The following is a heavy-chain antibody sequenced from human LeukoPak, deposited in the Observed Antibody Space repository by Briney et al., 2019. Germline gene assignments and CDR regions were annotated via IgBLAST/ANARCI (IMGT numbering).Heavy chain of an antibody. D-gene: IGHD6-19*01. J-gene: IGHJ6*03. CDR3: ARGRIAVADTYYYYYMDV. CDR2: ISAYNGNT. V-gene: IGHV1-18*04. Sequence: ASVKVSCKASGYTFTGYYMHWVRQAPGQGLEWMGWISAYNGNTNYAQKLQGRVTMTTDTSTSTAYMELRSLRSDDTAVYYCARGRIAVADTYYYYYMDVWGKGTTVTISS. CDR1: GYTFTGYY.